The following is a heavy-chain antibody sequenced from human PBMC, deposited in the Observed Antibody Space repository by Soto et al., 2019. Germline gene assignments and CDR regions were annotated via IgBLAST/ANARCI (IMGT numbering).Heavy chain of an antibody. CDR2: IKQDGSEK. D-gene: IGHD3-3*01. V-gene: IGHV3-7*01. J-gene: IGHJ3*01. CDR3: ARHPKWYYDFWSGYYTPGAFDF. CDR1: GFTFSSYW. Sequence: GGSLRLSCAASGFTFSSYWMSWVRQAPGKGLEWVANIKQDGSEKYYVDSVKGQFTISRDNAKNSLYLQMNSLRAEDTAVYYCARHPKWYYDFWSGYYTPGAFDFWGQGTMVTVSS.